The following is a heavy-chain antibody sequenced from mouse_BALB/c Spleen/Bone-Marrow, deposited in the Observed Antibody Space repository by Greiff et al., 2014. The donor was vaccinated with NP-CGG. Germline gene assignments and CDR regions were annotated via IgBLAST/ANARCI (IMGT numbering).Heavy chain of an antibody. Sequence: VQLQQSGADLMKPGASVKISCKATGYRFNSYWMEWVKQRPGHGLEWIGEILPGSGSTNFSEKFKGKATFTAYTSSNTAYMQISSLTSEDSAVYYCARLGIRSFDYWGQGTTLTVSS. CDR2: ILPGSGST. D-gene: IGHD3-1*01. J-gene: IGHJ2*01. CDR1: GYRFNSYW. V-gene: IGHV1-9*01. CDR3: ARLGIRSFDY.